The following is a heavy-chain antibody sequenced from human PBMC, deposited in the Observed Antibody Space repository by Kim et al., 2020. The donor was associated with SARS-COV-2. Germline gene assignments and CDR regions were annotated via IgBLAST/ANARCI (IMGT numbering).Heavy chain of an antibody. J-gene: IGHJ6*02. CDR3: ASLGESSSWIYYYYGMDV. CDR1: GFTFSSYA. Sequence: GGSLRLSCAASGFTFSSYAMHWVRQAPGKGLEWVAVISYDGSNKYYADSVKGRFTISRDNSKNTLYLQMNSLRAEDTAVYYCASLGESSSWIYYYYGMDVWGQGTTVTVSS. CDR2: ISYDGSNK. V-gene: IGHV3-30*04. D-gene: IGHD6-13*01.